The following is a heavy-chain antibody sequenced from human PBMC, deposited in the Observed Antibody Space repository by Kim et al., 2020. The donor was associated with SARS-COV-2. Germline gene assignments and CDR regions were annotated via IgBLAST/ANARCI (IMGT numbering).Heavy chain of an antibody. CDR2: IIPIFVTA. J-gene: IGHJ5*02. D-gene: IGHD3-22*01. CDR3: ARGNSVVVVPSNWFDP. Sequence: SVKVSCKASGGTFSSYAISWVRQAPGQGLEWMGGIIPIFVTANYAQTFQGRVTITADKSTSTAYMELRSLRSEDTAVYYCARGNSVVVVPSNWFDPWGQ. V-gene: IGHV1-69*06. CDR1: GGTFSSYA.